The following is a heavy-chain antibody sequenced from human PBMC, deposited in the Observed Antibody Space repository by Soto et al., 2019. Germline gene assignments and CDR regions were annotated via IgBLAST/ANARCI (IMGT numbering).Heavy chain of an antibody. J-gene: IGHJ5*02. CDR3: AREGGGTTVTPFYGLDP. CDR1: GYEFISYD. V-gene: IGHV1-8*01. D-gene: IGHD4-17*01. CDR2: INPNSGNT. Sequence: QVQLVQSGAEVKKPGASVKVSCKTSGYEFISYDILWVRQATGQGLEWMGWINPNSGNTVYAQKFQGRVSMTKNTSISTVYMELSSLKVEDTAVYYCAREGGGTTVTPFYGLDPWGQGTLVTVSS.